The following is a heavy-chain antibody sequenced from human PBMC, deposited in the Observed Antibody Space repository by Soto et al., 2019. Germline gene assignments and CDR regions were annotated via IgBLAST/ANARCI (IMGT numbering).Heavy chain of an antibody. Sequence: QVQLQESGPGLVKPSQTLSLTCSVSGGSISSGDYCWSWIRQPRGKGLEWIGCIYHSGGTYYNPSLKSRLNISIDTSKNQFSLRLSSVTAADTAVYYCARAMWTVSPPYFDYWGQGTLVTVSS. CDR3: ARAMWTVSPPYFDY. D-gene: IGHD2-21*01. CDR1: GGSISSGDYC. CDR2: IYHSGGT. V-gene: IGHV4-30-4*01. J-gene: IGHJ4*02.